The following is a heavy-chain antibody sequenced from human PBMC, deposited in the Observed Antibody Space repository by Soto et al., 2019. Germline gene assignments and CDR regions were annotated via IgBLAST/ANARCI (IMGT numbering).Heavy chain of an antibody. CDR2: IKSDGSNK. V-gene: IGHV3-74*01. Sequence: GGSLRLACAASGFTFSSYWMAWVRQAPGKGLVWVAHIKSDGSNKSYADSVKGRFTISRDKAKNSLYLQMNSLRAEDTAVYYCARRVYYDYIWGSFVTQFFDYWGQGTLVTVSS. CDR1: GFTFSSYW. D-gene: IGHD3-16*01. CDR3: ARRVYYDYIWGSFVTQFFDY. J-gene: IGHJ4*02.